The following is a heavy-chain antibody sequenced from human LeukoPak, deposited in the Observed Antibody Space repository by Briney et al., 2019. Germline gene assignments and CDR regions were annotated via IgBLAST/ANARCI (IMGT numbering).Heavy chain of an antibody. J-gene: IGHJ3*02. CDR2: ISAYNGNT. CDR1: GYTFTSYG. D-gene: IGHD1-26*01. V-gene: IGHV1-18*01. Sequence: ASVRVSCEASGYTFTSYGISWVRQAPGQGRGWMGWISAYNGNTNYAQKLQGRVTMTTDTSTSTAYMGLRSLRSDDTAVYYCARDIVGATIGDAFDIWGQGTMVTVSS. CDR3: ARDIVGATIGDAFDI.